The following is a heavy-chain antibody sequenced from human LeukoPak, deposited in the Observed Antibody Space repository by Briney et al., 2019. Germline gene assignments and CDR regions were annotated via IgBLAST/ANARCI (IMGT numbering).Heavy chain of an antibody. Sequence: GGSLRLSCAASGFTFSSYGMHWVRQAPGKGLEWVAVISYDGSNKYYADSVKGRFTISRDNSKNTLYLQMNSLRAEDTAVYYCAKDETYYYAYWGQGTLVTVSS. J-gene: IGHJ4*02. V-gene: IGHV3-30*18. CDR1: GFTFSSYG. CDR3: AKDETYYYAY. D-gene: IGHD3-10*01. CDR2: ISYDGSNK.